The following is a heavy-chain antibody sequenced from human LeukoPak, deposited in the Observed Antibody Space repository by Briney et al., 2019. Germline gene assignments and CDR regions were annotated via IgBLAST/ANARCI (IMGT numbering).Heavy chain of an antibody. J-gene: IGHJ6*02. CDR2: IDSSSSYI. CDR3: ARDRYYGSGSYELGMDV. D-gene: IGHD3-10*01. V-gene: IGHV3-21*01. CDR1: GFTFSSYS. Sequence: GGSLRLSCAASGFTFSSYSMNWVRQAPGKGLEWVSSIDSSSSYIYYADSLKGRFTISRDNAKNSLSLQMNSLRDEDTAVYYCARDRYYGSGSYELGMDVWGQGTTVTVSS.